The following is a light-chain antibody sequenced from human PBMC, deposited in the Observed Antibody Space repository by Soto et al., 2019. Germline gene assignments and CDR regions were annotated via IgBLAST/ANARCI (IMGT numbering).Light chain of an antibody. Sequence: DAQMTQSPSSLSASVGDSVTITFRASQTIGTYLDWYQHKPGKAPKLLIYAATSLQSGVTSRFSGSGSGTDFTLTINSLQPEEFATYYCLESHSTFDQGTKLEIK. CDR2: AAT. CDR3: LESHST. CDR1: QTIGTY. V-gene: IGKV1-39*01. J-gene: IGKJ2*01.